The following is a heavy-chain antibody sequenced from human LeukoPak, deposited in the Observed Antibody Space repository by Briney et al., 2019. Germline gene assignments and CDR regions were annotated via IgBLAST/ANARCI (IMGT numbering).Heavy chain of an antibody. D-gene: IGHD1-26*01. CDR2: ISGSGAST. V-gene: IGHV3-23*01. Sequence: ETLSLTCAVSGGSISSSNWWSWVRQAPGKGLEWISGISGSGASTYYADSVKGRFTISRDDSRNTLYLQMNSLRGDDTAVYYCAKDVGKWESLHFFDYWGQGTLVTVSS. CDR3: AKDVGKWESLHFFDY. CDR1: GGSISSSN. J-gene: IGHJ4*02.